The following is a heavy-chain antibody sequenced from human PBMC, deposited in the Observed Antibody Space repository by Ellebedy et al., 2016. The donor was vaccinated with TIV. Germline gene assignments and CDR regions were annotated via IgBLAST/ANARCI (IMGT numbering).Heavy chain of an antibody. CDR3: ARVVVVATSDWFDH. V-gene: IGHV3-48*04. J-gene: IGHJ5*02. D-gene: IGHD2-15*01. CDR1: GFTFSSYS. CDR2: ISSGSSTI. Sequence: GGSLRLSCVASGFTFSSYSMNWVRQAPGKGLEWVSYISSGSSTIYCADSVKGRFTISRDNAKNSLYLQMNSLRAEDTAVYYWARVVVVATSDWFDHWGQGTLVTVSS.